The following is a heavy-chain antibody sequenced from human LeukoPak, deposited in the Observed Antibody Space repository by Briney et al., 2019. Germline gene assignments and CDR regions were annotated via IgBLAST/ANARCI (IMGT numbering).Heavy chain of an antibody. D-gene: IGHD3-22*01. CDR3: ASDRDYYDSSGYLFDY. Sequence: GGSLRLSCAASGFTFSNDWMSWVRQAPGKGLEWVANIKQDGSEKYYVDSVKGRFTISRDNAKNSLYLQMNSLRAEDTAVYYCASDRDYYDSSGYLFDYWGQGTLVTVSS. J-gene: IGHJ4*02. V-gene: IGHV3-7*01. CDR2: IKQDGSEK. CDR1: GFTFSNDW.